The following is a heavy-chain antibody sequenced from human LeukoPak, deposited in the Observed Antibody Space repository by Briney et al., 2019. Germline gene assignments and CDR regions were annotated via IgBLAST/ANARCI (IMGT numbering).Heavy chain of an antibody. D-gene: IGHD2-8*02. CDR3: ARVGPLVLVVYAYWFDP. CDR1: GGSFSGYY. V-gene: IGHV4-34*01. CDR2: INHSGST. J-gene: IGHJ5*02. Sequence: PSETLSLTCAVYGGSFSGYYWSWIRQPPGKGLEWIGEINHSGSTNYNPSLKSRVTISVDTSKNQFSLKLSSVTAADTAVYYCARVGPLVLVVYAYWFDPWGQGTLVTVSS.